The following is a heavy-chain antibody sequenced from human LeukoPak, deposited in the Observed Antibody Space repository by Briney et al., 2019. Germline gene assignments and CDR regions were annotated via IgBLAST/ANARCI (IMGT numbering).Heavy chain of an antibody. CDR1: GGSFSGYY. CDR2: INHSGST. Sequence: KPSETLSLTCAVYGGSFSGYYWSWIRQPPGKGLEWIGEINHSGSTNYNPSLKSRVTISVDTSKNQFSLKLSSVTAADTAVYYCARGRNSSSLNWFDPWGQGTLVTVSS. J-gene: IGHJ5*02. V-gene: IGHV4-34*01. D-gene: IGHD6-13*01. CDR3: ARGRNSSSLNWFDP.